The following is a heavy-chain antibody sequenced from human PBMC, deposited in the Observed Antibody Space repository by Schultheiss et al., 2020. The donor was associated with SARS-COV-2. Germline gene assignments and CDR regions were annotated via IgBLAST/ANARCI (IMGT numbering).Heavy chain of an antibody. Sequence: SETLSLTCAVYGGSFRGYYWTWIRQPPGKGLEWIGEINHSGSTNYNPSLKSRVTISVDTSKNQFSLKLSSVTAADTAVYYCARVEYYGSGSHDYWGQGTLVTVSS. D-gene: IGHD3-10*01. V-gene: IGHV4-34*01. CDR1: GGSFRGYY. CDR3: ARVEYYGSGSHDY. CDR2: INHSGST. J-gene: IGHJ4*02.